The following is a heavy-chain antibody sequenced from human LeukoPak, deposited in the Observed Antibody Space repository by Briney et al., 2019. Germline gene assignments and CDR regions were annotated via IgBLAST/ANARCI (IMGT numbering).Heavy chain of an antibody. V-gene: IGHV1-18*01. CDR2: ISGFNGNT. CDR3: ARGLGVVTAQSEQPKPRYFDL. CDR1: GHTFIIYG. D-gene: IGHD2-21*02. J-gene: IGHJ2*01. Sequence: ASVKGCCKASGHTFIIYGISWVRRAPGQGLEWLGWISGFNGNTKHAQNLQGRITMTTDTSTSTAYMELRSLRSDDTAVYYCARGLGVVTAQSEQPKPRYFDLWGRGTQVTVSS.